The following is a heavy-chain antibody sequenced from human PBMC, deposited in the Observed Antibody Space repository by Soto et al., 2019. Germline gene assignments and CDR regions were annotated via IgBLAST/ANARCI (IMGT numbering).Heavy chain of an antibody. V-gene: IGHV1-18*01. CDR1: GYTFTSYG. CDR2: ISAYNGNT. Sequence: APVKVSCKASGYTFTSYGISWVRQAPGQGLEWMGWISAYNGNTNYAQKLQGRVTMTTDTSTSTAYMELRSLRSDDTAVYYCATQAEYYYGSGSYSFDIWGQGTMVTVSS. D-gene: IGHD3-10*01. J-gene: IGHJ3*02. CDR3: ATQAEYYYGSGSYSFDI.